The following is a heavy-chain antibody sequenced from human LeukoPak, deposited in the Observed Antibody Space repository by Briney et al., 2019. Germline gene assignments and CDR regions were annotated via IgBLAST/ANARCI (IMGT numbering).Heavy chain of an antibody. CDR2: IYTSGST. D-gene: IGHD2-2*01. CDR1: GGSISSYY. CDR3: ARDTPGYCSSTSCRSLYYFDY. J-gene: IGHJ4*02. V-gene: IGHV4-4*07. Sequence: PSETLSLTCTVSGGSISSYYWSWIRQPAGKGLEWIGRIYTSGSTNYNPSLKSRVTMSVDTSKNQFSLKLSSVTAADTAVYYCARDTPGYCSSTSCRSLYYFDYWGQGTPVTVSS.